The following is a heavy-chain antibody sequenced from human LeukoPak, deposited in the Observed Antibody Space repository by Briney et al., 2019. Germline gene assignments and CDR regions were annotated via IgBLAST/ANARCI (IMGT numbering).Heavy chain of an antibody. D-gene: IGHD1-26*01. CDR3: ARAGSYYVGLGYFDY. J-gene: IGHJ4*02. V-gene: IGHV4-30-2*01. CDR1: GGSISSGGYS. Sequence: SETLSLTCAVSGGSISSGGYSWGWVRQPPGRGLEWVGYIYHSGSTYYNPSLKSPVTISVDRSKNQFSLKLSSVTAADTAVYYCARAGSYYVGLGYFDYWGQGTLVTVSS. CDR2: IYHSGST.